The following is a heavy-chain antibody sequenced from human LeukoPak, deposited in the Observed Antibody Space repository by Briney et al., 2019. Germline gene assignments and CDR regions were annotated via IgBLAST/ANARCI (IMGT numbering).Heavy chain of an antibody. J-gene: IGHJ1*01. CDR3: ATTASRGPQSAEYFQY. CDR1: GFTFSNYG. V-gene: IGHV3-33*01. CDR2: RWYDGSSK. Sequence: GGSLRLSCAASGFTFSNYGMHWVRQAPGQGLEWVAVRWYDGSSKYCSDSVKGRFTISRDNSKNTLYLQMNSLRAEDTAVYYCATTASRGPQSAEYFQYWGQGTLVTVSS.